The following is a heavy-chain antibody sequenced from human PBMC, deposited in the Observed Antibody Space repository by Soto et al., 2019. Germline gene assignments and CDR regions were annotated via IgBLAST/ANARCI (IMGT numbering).Heavy chain of an antibody. J-gene: IGHJ4*02. D-gene: IGHD1-26*01. V-gene: IGHV3-21*01. CDR2: INGRGNYI. CDR3: AREDGIVGATSAFDY. CDR1: GFTFSTYN. Sequence: EVLLVESGGGLVKPGGSLRLSCAASGFTFSTYNMNWVRQAPGKGLEWVSSINGRGNYIYYTDAVKGRFTISRDNAKTSLYLQMNSLRAEDTAIYYCAREDGIVGATSAFDYWGQGALVPVSS.